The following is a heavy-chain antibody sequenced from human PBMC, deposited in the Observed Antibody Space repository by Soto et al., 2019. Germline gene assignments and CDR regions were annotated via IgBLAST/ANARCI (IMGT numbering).Heavy chain of an antibody. V-gene: IGHV1-69*13. D-gene: IGHD3-22*01. CDR3: ARGYDSSGYYDFSTYYYGMDV. CDR1: GGTFSSYA. Sequence: ASVKVSCKASGGTFSSYAISWVRQAPGQGLEWMGGIIPIFGTANYAQKFRGRVTITADESTSTAYMELSSLRSEDTAVYYCARGYDSSGYYDFSTYYYGMDVWGQGTTVTVSS. CDR2: IIPIFGTA. J-gene: IGHJ6*02.